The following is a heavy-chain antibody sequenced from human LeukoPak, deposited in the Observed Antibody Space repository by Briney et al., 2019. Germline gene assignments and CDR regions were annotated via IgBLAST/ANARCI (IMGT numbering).Heavy chain of an antibody. CDR3: ARDSSSSWYGEYYYYGMDV. J-gene: IGHJ6*04. D-gene: IGHD6-13*01. CDR2: IYYSGST. Sequence: SETLSLTCTVSGGSVSSGSYYWSWLRQPPGKGLEWIGHIYYSGSTNYNPSLKSRVTVSVDTSKNQFSLKLSSVTAADTAVYYCARDSSSSWYGEYYYYGMDVWGKGTTVTVSS. V-gene: IGHV4-61*01. CDR1: GGSVSSGSYY.